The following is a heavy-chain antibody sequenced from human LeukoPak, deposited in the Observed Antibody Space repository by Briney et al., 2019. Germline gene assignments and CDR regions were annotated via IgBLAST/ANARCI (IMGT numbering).Heavy chain of an antibody. J-gene: IGHJ4*02. CDR3: ARGGYSYGYGDY. V-gene: IGHV4-39*07. Sequence: SETLSLTCTVSGGSISSSSYYWGWIRQPPGKGLEWIGSIYYSGSTNYNPSLKSRVTISVDTSKNQFSLKLSSVTAADTAVYYCARGGYSYGYGDYWGQGTLVTVSS. CDR1: GGSISSSSYY. D-gene: IGHD5-18*01. CDR2: IYYSGST.